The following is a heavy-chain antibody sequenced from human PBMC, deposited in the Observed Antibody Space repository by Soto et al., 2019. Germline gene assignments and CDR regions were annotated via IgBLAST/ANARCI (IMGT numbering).Heavy chain of an antibody. CDR3: ARQQYCGSSTCYDSLYYQYMDV. Sequence: SETLSLTCAVYGESLSSNYYWTWIRQPPGRGLEWIGEIHHSGGTNYKPSLKSRLTISMDTSKNQFSLDLSSVTAADTAVYFCARQQYCGSSTCYDSLYYQYMDVWGKGTMVTVSS. CDR2: IHHSGGT. V-gene: IGHV4-34*01. J-gene: IGHJ6*03. CDR1: GESLSSNYY. D-gene: IGHD2-2*01.